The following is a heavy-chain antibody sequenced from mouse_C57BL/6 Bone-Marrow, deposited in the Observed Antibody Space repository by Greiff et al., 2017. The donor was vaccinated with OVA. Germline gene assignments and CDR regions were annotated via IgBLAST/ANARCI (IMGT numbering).Heavy chain of an antibody. CDR2: IRSKSNNYAT. CDR3: VRELGHYFDY. V-gene: IGHV10-1*01. D-gene: IGHD4-1*01. J-gene: IGHJ2*01. Sequence: EVQLVESGGGLVQPKGSLKLSCAASGFSFNTYAMNWVRQAPGKGLEWVARIRSKSNNYATYYADSVKDRFTISRDDSESMLYLQMNNLKTEDTAMYYCVRELGHYFDYWGQGTTLTVSS. CDR1: GFSFNTYA.